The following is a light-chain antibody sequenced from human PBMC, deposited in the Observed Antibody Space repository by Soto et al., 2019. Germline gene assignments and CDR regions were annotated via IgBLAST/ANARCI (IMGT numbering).Light chain of an antibody. CDR3: QQYYSTPYT. CDR1: QSVLYRSNTKNY. Sequence: DIVMTQSPDSLAVSLGERATINCKSSQSVLYRSNTKNYLAWYPQKPGQPPKLLIYWASTRESGVPDRFSGSGSGTDFTRTINSLQAEDVAVYYCQQYYSTPYTFGQGTKLEIK. CDR2: WAS. V-gene: IGKV4-1*01. J-gene: IGKJ2*01.